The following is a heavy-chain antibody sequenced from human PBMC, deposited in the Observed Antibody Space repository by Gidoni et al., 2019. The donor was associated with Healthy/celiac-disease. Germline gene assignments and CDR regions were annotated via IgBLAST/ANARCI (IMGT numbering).Heavy chain of an antibody. D-gene: IGHD3-10*01. Sequence: QVQLVASGGGVVQPGRSLRLSCAASGFTFSSYGMHWVRQAPGKGLEWVAVISYDGSNKYYADSVKGRFTISRDNSKNTLYLQMNSLRAEDTAVYYCAAGTGGMDVWGQGTTVTVSS. CDR3: AAGTGGMDV. CDR1: GFTFSSYG. V-gene: IGHV3-30*03. CDR2: ISYDGSNK. J-gene: IGHJ6*02.